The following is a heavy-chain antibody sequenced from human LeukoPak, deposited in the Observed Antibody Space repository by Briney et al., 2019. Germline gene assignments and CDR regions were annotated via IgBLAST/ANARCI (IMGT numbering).Heavy chain of an antibody. CDR3: ARHWLTDAFDI. D-gene: IGHD6-19*01. CDR1: GGSINSYY. J-gene: IGHJ3*02. V-gene: IGHV4-59*08. CDR2: IYYSGST. Sequence: PSETLSLTCTVSGGSINSYYWSWIRQPPGKGLEWIGYIYYSGSTNYNPSLKSRVTISVDTSKNQFSLKLSSVTAADTAVYYCARHWLTDAFDIWGQGTMVTVSS.